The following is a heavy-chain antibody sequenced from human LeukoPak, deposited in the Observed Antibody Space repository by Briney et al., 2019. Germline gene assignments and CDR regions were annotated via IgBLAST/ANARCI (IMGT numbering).Heavy chain of an antibody. CDR2: IYTSGST. CDR1: GGSISSYY. D-gene: IGHD6-19*01. Sequence: TSETLSLTCTVSGGSISSYYWSWIRQPPGKGLEWIGRIYTSGSTNYNPSLKSRVTISVDTSKNQFSLKLSSVTAADTAVYYCARSGWFGDNWFDPWGQGTLVTVSS. V-gene: IGHV4-4*08. J-gene: IGHJ5*02. CDR3: ARSGWFGDNWFDP.